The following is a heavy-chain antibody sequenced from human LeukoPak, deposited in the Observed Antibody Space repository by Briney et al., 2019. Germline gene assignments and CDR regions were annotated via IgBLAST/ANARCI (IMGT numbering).Heavy chain of an antibody. J-gene: IGHJ5*02. Sequence: GGSLRLSCAASGFTFSTYGMHWVRQAPGKGLECVAVISYDGSNQYYADSVKGRFTISIDNSKNTVYLQLNSLRAEDTAVYYCANHFYNLAAWGQGTLVTVSS. CDR2: ISYDGSNQ. D-gene: IGHD1-14*01. V-gene: IGHV3-30*18. CDR3: ANHFYNLAA. CDR1: GFTFSTYG.